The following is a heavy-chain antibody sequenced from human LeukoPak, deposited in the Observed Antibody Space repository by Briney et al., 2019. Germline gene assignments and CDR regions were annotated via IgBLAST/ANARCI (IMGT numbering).Heavy chain of an antibody. J-gene: IGHJ1*01. Sequence: SETLSLTCAVSGGSFTHYYWSWIRQPPGKGLQWIGYIYSSGTTKYNPSLKSRVTISLDTPNNQFSLILTSVTAADTAVYYCARGRSWELSDYFQLWGQGTLVTVFS. CDR1: GGSFTHYY. V-gene: IGHV4-59*08. CDR2: IYSSGTT. CDR3: ARGRSWELSDYFQL. D-gene: IGHD1-26*01.